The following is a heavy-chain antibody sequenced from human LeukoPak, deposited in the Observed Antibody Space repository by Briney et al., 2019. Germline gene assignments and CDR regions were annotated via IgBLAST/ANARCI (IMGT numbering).Heavy chain of an antibody. J-gene: IGHJ4*02. CDR3: ARLSRGVRYFDYPYFDY. Sequence: SETLSLTCTVSGGSISSYYWSWIRQPPGKGLEWIGYIYYSGSTNYNPSLKSRVTISVDTSKNQFSLKLSSVTAADTAVYYCARLSRGVRYFDYPYFDYWGQGTLVTVSS. CDR2: IYYSGST. V-gene: IGHV4-59*08. CDR1: GGSISSYY. D-gene: IGHD3-9*01.